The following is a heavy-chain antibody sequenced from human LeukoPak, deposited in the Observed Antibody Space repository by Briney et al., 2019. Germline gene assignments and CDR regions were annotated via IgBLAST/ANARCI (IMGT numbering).Heavy chain of an antibody. CDR1: GFTFSSYG. Sequence: PGGSLRLSCAASGFTFSSYGMHRVRQAPGKGLEWVAVISYDGSNKYYADSVKGRFTISRDNSKNTLYLQMNSLRAEDTAVYYCAKDRSRVTTYYFDYWGQGTLVTVSS. D-gene: IGHD4-17*01. V-gene: IGHV3-30*18. CDR2: ISYDGSNK. J-gene: IGHJ4*02. CDR3: AKDRSRVTTYYFDY.